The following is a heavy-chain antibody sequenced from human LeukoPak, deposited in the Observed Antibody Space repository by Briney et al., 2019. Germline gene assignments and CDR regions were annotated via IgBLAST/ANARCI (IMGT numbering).Heavy chain of an antibody. D-gene: IGHD5-12*01. J-gene: IGHJ4*02. CDR3: ARPYSGYVDC. Sequence: PGGSLRLSCAASGFTVSSNYMSWVRQAPGKGLEWASVIYSGGSTYYADSVKGRFTISRDNSKNTLYLQMTSLRAEDTAVYYCARPYSGYVDCWGQGTLVTVSS. CDR2: IYSGGST. CDR1: GFTVSSNY. V-gene: IGHV3-66*04.